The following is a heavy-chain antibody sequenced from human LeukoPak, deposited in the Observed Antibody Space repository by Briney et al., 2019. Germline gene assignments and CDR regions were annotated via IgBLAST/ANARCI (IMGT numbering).Heavy chain of an antibody. CDR2: IKQDGSEK. V-gene: IGHV3-7*01. CDR3: TRENWYIDY. J-gene: IGHJ4*02. CDR1: GFTFSTYS. Sequence: GGPLRLSCAASGFTFSTYSMNWVRQAPGKGLEWVANIKQDGSEKYYVDSVKDRFTISRDNAKNSLYLQMNSLRAEDAAVYYCTRENWYIDYWGQGNLVTVSS.